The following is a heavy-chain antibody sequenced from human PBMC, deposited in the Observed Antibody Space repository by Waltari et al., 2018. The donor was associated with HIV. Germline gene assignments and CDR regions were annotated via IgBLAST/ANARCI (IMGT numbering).Heavy chain of an antibody. CDR2: ISPIFGTA. V-gene: IGHV1-69*12. D-gene: IGHD5-12*01. J-gene: IGHJ4*02. CDR3: AMSVEMATIFH. Sequence: QVQLVQSGAEVTKPGSSVPVSCKASGCTFRSYSISWLRQAPGQGLEWMGGISPIFGTANDAQKFQGRVTITADESTSTAYMELSSLRSEDTAVYYCAMSVEMATIFHWGQGTLVTVSS. CDR1: GCTFRSYS.